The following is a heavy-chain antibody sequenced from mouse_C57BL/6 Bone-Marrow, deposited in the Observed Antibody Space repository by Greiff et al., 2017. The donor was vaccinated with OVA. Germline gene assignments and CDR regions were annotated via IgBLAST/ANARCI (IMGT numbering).Heavy chain of an antibody. J-gene: IGHJ2*01. CDR3: ALWIRRGNLDY. Sequence: EVQLVESGGGLVKPGGSLKLSCAASGFTFSDYGMHWVRQAPGKGLEWVAYISSGSSTIYYADTVKGRFTITRDNAKNTLFLQMTSLRSEDTAMYYCALWIRRGNLDYWGQGTTLTVSS. CDR2: ISSGSSTI. D-gene: IGHD2-2*01. CDR1: GFTFSDYG. V-gene: IGHV5-17*01.